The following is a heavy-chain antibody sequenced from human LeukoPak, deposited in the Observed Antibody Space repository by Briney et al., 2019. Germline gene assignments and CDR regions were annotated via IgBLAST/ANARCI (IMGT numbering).Heavy chain of an antibody. CDR3: ARDVDDVVVIPAAMDV. CDR1: GGTFSSYA. V-gene: IGHV1-69*04. Sequence: SVKVSCKASGGTFSSYAISWVRQAPGQGLEWMGRIIPILGIANYAQNFQGRVTITADESTSTVYLELSSLRSEDTAVYYCARDVDDVVVIPAAMDVWGQGTAVTVSS. D-gene: IGHD2-2*01. J-gene: IGHJ6*02. CDR2: IIPILGIA.